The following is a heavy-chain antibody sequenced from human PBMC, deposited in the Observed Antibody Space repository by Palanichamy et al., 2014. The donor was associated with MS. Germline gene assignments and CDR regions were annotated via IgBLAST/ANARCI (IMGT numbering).Heavy chain of an antibody. J-gene: IGHJ2*01. CDR2: IYYSGST. Sequence: QLQLQESGPGLVKPSETLSLTCTVSGGSISSSSYYWGWIRQPPGKGLEWIGSIYYSGSTYYNPSLKSRVTISVDTSKNQFSLKLSSVTAADTAVYCCASADRLVAGTDWYFDLWGRGTLVTVSS. V-gene: IGHV4-39*01. D-gene: IGHD6-19*01. CDR1: GGSISSSSYY. CDR3: ASADRLVAGTDWYFDL.